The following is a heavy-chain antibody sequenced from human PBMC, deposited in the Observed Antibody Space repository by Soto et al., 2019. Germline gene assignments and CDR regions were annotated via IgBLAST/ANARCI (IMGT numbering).Heavy chain of an antibody. V-gene: IGHV4-39*01. Sequence: SETLSLTCTVSGGSISSSSYYWGWIRQPPGKGLEWIGSIYYSGSTYYNPSLKSRVTISVDTSKNQFSLKLSSVTAADRAVYYCARLPRGYGNYVDSWGQGILVTVSS. D-gene: IGHD2-15*01. J-gene: IGHJ4*02. CDR1: GGSISSSSYY. CDR2: IYYSGST. CDR3: ARLPRGYGNYVDS.